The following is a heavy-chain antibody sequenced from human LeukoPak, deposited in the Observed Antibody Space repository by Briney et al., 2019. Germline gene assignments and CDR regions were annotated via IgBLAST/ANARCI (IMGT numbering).Heavy chain of an antibody. CDR1: GFTFSSYA. D-gene: IGHD3-16*01. Sequence: GGSLRLSCAASGFTFSSYAMSWVRQAPGKGLEWVSAISSGGDSIYYADSVKGRFTISRDNAKNSLFLQMNSLRAEDTAVYYWARGDGVGAGAPRYFDSGGQGPLFTVPS. J-gene: IGHJ4*02. CDR3: ARGDGVGAGAPRYFDS. CDR2: ISSGGDSI. V-gene: IGHV3-23*01.